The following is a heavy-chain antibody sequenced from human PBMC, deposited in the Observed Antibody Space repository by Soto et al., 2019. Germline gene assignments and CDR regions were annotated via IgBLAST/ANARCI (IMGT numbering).Heavy chain of an antibody. D-gene: IGHD1-26*01. CDR2: ISAYNGNT. J-gene: IGHJ4*02. CDR1: GYTFTSCG. CDR3: ARVNSIVGATKNFDY. V-gene: IGHV1-18*04. Sequence: ASVKVSCKASGYTFTSCGISWVRQAPGQGLEWMGWISAYNGNTNYAQKLQGRVTMTTDTSTSTAYMELRSLRSDDTAVYYCARVNSIVGATKNFDYWGQGTLVTVSS.